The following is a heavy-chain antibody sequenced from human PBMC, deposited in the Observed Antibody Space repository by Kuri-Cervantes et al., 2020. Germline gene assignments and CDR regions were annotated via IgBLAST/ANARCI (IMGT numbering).Heavy chain of an antibody. CDR3: ARDGGKLELVGAFDI. CDR2: INPSGGST. V-gene: IGHV1-46*01. J-gene: IGHJ3*02. Sequence: ASVKVSCKASGYTFTSYYMHWVRQAPGQGLEWMGIINPSGGSTSYAQKFQGRVTMTRDTSTSTVYMELSSLRSEDTAAYYCARDGGKLELVGAFDIWGQGTMVTVSS. D-gene: IGHD1-7*01. CDR1: GYTFTSYY.